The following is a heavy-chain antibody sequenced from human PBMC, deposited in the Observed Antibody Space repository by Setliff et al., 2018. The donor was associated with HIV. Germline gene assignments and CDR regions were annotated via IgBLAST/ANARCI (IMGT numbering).Heavy chain of an antibody. Sequence: SVKVSCKASGGTFSSYRISWVRQAPGQGLEYMGGVIPGLGTAYYAQRFQGRVMITADESTSTVYLDLSSLRSEDTAMYYCARDAGYSGTSWNYWGQGTLVTAPQ. CDR3: ARDAGYSGTSWNY. D-gene: IGHD5-12*01. CDR1: GGTFSSYR. CDR2: VIPGLGTA. V-gene: IGHV1-69*13. J-gene: IGHJ4*02.